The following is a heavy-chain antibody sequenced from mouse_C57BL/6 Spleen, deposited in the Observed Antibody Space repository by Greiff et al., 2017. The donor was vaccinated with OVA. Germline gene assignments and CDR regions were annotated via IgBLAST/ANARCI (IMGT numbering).Heavy chain of an antibody. V-gene: IGHV5-9-1*02. J-gene: IGHJ2*01. CDR2: ISSGGDYI. CDR1: GFTFSSYA. Sequence: EVKLEESGEGLVKPGGSLKLSCAASGFTFSSYAMSWVRQTPEKRLEWVAYISSGGDYIYYADTVKGRFTISRDNARNTLYLQMSSLKSEDTAMYYCTRGGLRRGYFDYWGQGTTLTVSS. CDR3: TRGGLRRGYFDY. D-gene: IGHD2-4*01.